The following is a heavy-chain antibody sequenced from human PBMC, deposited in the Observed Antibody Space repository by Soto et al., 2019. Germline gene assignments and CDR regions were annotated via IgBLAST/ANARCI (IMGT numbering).Heavy chain of an antibody. CDR2: ISSSSSTI. CDR1: GCKCSSYG. CDR3: ARGGSGSYYYYYGMDV. J-gene: IGHJ6*02. Sequence: GGSLRVSWAAAGCKCSSYGRNWVRQATGKGLEWVSYISSSSSTIYYADSVKGRFTISRDYAKNSLSLQMNSLRDEDTAVYYCARGGSGSYYYYYGMDVWGQGTTVTVSS. D-gene: IGHD5-12*01. V-gene: IGHV3-48*02.